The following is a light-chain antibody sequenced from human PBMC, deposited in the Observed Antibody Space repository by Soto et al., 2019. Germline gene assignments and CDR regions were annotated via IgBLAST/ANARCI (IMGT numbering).Light chain of an antibody. CDR1: QSFGSY. V-gene: IGKV3-20*01. CDR2: GAS. Sequence: EVVLTQSPGTLSLSPGERATLQCRASQSFGSYLAWFQQKPGQAPRLLIFGASGRATGTPDRFSGSGSGTDFTLTISRLDPEDFAVYYCQQYGKSPWTFGQGTTVEIK. J-gene: IGKJ1*01. CDR3: QQYGKSPWT.